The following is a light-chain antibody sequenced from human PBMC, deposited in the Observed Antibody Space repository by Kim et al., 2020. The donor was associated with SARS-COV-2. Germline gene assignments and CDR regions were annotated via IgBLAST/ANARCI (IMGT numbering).Light chain of an antibody. CDR2: GAS. CDR1: QNISNTY. V-gene: IGKV3-20*01. CDR3: QQYGGSTR. Sequence: YSPVETATVSCRASQNISNTYLACYQQKPRQTPWLLIFGASRSATGIPDRFSGSGSGTDFTLTISRLEPEDFAVYYCQQYGGSTRFGGGTKVDIK. J-gene: IGKJ4*01.